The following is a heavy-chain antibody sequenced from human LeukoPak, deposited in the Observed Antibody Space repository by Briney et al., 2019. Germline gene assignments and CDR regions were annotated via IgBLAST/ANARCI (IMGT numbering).Heavy chain of an antibody. CDR3: ARGGPGGFGERYYMDV. CDR1: GFTFSSYA. CDR2: ISGSGGST. Sequence: GGSLRLSCAASGFTFSSYAMSWVRQAPGKGLEWVSAISGSGGSTYYADSVKGRFTISRDNAKNTLYLQMNSLRAEDTAVYYCARGGPGGFGERYYMDVWGKGTTVTISS. J-gene: IGHJ6*03. V-gene: IGHV3-23*01. D-gene: IGHD3-10*01.